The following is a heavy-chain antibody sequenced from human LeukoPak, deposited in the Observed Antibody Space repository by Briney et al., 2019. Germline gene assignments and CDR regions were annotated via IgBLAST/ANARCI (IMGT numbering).Heavy chain of an antibody. CDR1: GYSFTSYW. J-gene: IGHJ3*02. CDR3: ARRKAQDIVVVPAAREDAFDI. Sequence: GESLKISCKGSGYSFTSYWIGWVRQMPGKGLEWMGIIYPGDSDTRYSPSFQGQVTISADKSISTAYLQWSSLKASDTAMYYCARRKAQDIVVVPAAREDAFDIWGQGTMVTVSS. CDR2: IYPGDSDT. V-gene: IGHV5-51*01. D-gene: IGHD2-2*01.